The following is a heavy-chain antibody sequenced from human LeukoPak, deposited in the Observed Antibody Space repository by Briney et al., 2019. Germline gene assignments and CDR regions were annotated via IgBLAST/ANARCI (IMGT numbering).Heavy chain of an antibody. V-gene: IGHV4-59*08. CDR1: GGSIGIYY. J-gene: IGHJ4*02. CDR2: IYYSGST. Sequence: PSETLSLTCTVSGGSIGIYYWSWIRQPPGKGLEWIGYIYYSGSTNYNPSLKSRVTISVDTSKNQFSLNLNSVTAAGTAVYSCARHDRWPYLIDYWGQGILVTVSS. CDR3: ARHDRWPYLIDY. D-gene: IGHD4-23*01.